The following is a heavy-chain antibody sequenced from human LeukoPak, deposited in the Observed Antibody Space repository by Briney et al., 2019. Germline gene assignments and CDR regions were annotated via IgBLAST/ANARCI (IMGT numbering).Heavy chain of an antibody. CDR3: ARWVCSSTSCYWHDGFDI. Sequence: SETVSLSCTVSGGSISSSSYYWGWIRQPPGKGLEWIGSIYSSGITYYNPSLKSRVSISVDTSKNQFSLKLSSVTAADTAVYYCARWVCSSTSCYWHDGFDIWGQGTMVTVSS. CDR2: IYSSGIT. D-gene: IGHD2-2*01. CDR1: GGSISSSSYY. V-gene: IGHV4-39*01. J-gene: IGHJ3*02.